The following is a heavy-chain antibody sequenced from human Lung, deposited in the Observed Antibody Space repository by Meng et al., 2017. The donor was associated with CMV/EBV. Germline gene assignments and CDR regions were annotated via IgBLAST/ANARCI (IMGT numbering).Heavy chain of an antibody. J-gene: IGHJ4*02. CDR1: GFTFSGSA. D-gene: IGHD6-13*01. CDR2: IKTKADNYAT. Sequence: KISCAASGFTFSGSAIHWVRQASGKGLEWVVRIKTKADNYATAYAASLKGRFTIARDDSQNTAYLQMNSLKTEDTAVYYCTRLTAADTSFDCWGQGXLVTVSS. CDR3: TRLTAADTSFDC. V-gene: IGHV3-73*01.